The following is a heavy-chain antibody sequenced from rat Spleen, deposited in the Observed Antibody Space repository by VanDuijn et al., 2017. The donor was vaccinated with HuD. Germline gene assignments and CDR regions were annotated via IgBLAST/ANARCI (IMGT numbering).Heavy chain of an antibody. Sequence: EVQLVESGGGLVQPGRSMKLSCAASGFTFSNYDMVWVRQAPAQGLKWVATISYDGSTPYYRDSVKGRFTISRDNAKSTLYLHMDSLRSEDTATYYCTARFDWFAYWGQGTLLTVSS. CDR2: ISYDGSTP. V-gene: IGHV5-29*01. J-gene: IGHJ3*01. CDR3: TARFDWFAY. CDR1: GFTFSNYD.